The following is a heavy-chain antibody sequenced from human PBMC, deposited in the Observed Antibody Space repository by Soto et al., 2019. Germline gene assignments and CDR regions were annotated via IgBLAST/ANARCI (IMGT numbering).Heavy chain of an antibody. CDR2: IWYDGSKK. CDR3: ARASLVGERGTPKNIAAAGLLDY. Sequence: GGSLRLSCAASGFTFSSYGMHWVRQAPGKGLEWVAVIWYDGSKKYYADSVKGRFTISRDNSKNTLYLQMNSLRAEDTAVYYCARASLVGERGTPKNIAAAGLLDYWGQGTLVTVSS. D-gene: IGHD6-13*01. V-gene: IGHV3-33*01. J-gene: IGHJ4*02. CDR1: GFTFSSYG.